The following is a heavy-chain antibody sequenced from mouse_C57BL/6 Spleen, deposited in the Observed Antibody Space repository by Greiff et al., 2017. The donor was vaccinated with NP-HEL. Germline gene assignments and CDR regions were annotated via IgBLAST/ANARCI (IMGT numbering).Heavy chain of an antibody. CDR1: GYTFTTYW. J-gene: IGHJ2*01. V-gene: IGHV1-7*01. CDR3: ARSVNYYCDY. D-gene: IGHD2-2*01. CDR2: INPSSGYT. Sequence: QVHVKQSGAELAKPGASVKLSCKASGYTFTTYWMHWVKQRPGPGLEWIGYINPSSGYTKYNQKFKVKATLTEDKSSRTAYLQLSSLTYEDFAYYYCARSVNYYCDYWGQGTTLTVSS.